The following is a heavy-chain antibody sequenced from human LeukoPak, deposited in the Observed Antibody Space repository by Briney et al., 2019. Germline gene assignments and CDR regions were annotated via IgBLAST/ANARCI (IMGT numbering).Heavy chain of an antibody. D-gene: IGHD3-10*01. CDR3: ARDGWFGDYNWFDP. V-gene: IGHV3-48*01. J-gene: IGHJ5*02. CDR2: ISSASNTI. Sequence: GGSLRLSCAASGFTFSSYSMNSVRQAPGKGLEWVSYISSASNTIYYADSVKGRFTISRDNAKNSLYLQMNSLRAEDTAMYYCARDGWFGDYNWFDPWGQGTLVTASS. CDR1: GFTFSSYS.